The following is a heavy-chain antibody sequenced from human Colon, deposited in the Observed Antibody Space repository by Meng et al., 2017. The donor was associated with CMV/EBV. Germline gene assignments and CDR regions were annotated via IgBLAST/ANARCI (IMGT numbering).Heavy chain of an antibody. D-gene: IGHD3-10*01. J-gene: IGHJ5*02. CDR3: ARESLNYYGSGGYSDWFDP. Sequence: GSLRLSCTVFGGSISSYYGSWIRQPPGKGLEYLGYISHSGSTNYNPSLESRVTISVDTSKNQFSLRLTSVTAADTAVYYCARESLNYYGSGGYSDWFDPWGQGTLVTVSS. V-gene: IGHV4-59*01. CDR2: ISHSGST. CDR1: GGSISSYY.